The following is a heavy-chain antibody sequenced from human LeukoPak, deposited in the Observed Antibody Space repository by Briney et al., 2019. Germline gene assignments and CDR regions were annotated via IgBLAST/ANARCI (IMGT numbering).Heavy chain of an antibody. CDR3: ARPGSGWYFDY. CDR2: IKQDGSEI. D-gene: IGHD6-19*01. Sequence: VANIKQDGSEIYYVDSVKGRFTISRDNAKNSLYLQMNSLRAEDTAMYYCARPGSGWYFDYWGQGTLVTVSS. J-gene: IGHJ4*02. V-gene: IGHV3-7*04.